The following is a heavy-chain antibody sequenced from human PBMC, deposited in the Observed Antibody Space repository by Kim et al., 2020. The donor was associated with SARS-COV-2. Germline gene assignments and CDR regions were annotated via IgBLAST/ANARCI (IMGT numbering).Heavy chain of an antibody. V-gene: IGHV3-9*01. D-gene: IGHD3-22*01. Sequence: GGSLRLSCAASGFTFDDYAMHWVRQALGKGLEWVSGISWNSGSIGYADSVKGRFTISRDNAKNSLYLQMNSLRAEDTALYYCAKDIGYYDSSGYSFDYWGQGTLVTVSS. J-gene: IGHJ4*02. CDR1: GFTFDDYA. CDR2: ISWNSGSI. CDR3: AKDIGYYDSSGYSFDY.